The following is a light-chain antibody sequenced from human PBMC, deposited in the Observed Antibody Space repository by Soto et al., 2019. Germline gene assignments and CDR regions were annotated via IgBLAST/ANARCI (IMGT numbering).Light chain of an antibody. CDR3: SSYTTSNTRQIV. J-gene: IGLJ1*01. CDR2: DAS. CDR1: SSDVGGYNY. V-gene: IGLV2-14*03. Sequence: QSVLTQPASVSGSPGQSITISCTGTSSDVGGYNYVSWYQHHPGKAPKLMIFDASNRPSGVSNRFSGSKSGNTASLTIPGLQPEDEADYYCSSYTTSNTRQIVFGTGTKVTVL.